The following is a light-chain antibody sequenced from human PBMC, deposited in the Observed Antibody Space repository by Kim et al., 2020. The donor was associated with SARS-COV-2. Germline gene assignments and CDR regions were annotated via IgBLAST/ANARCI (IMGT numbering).Light chain of an antibody. J-gene: IGKJ4*01. CDR1: ESVSSS. CDR3: QQYNNWPPFT. V-gene: IGKV3-15*01. Sequence: SPGERDTLTSRASESVSSSLAWYQQQPSQAPGLLIYGASTRTTGIPARFSGSGSGTEFTLTISSLQSEDFAVYYCQQYNNWPPFTFGGGTKVDIK. CDR2: GAS.